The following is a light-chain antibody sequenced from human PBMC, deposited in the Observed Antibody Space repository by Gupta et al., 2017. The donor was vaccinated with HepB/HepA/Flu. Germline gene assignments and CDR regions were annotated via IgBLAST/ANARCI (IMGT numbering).Light chain of an antibody. J-gene: IGKJ1*01. CDR2: AAS. CDR1: QSISSY. Sequence: IQMTQSPSSLSASVGDRVTITCRASQSISSYLNWYQQKPGKAPKLLIYAASSLQSGVPSRFSGSGSGTDFTLTISSLQPEDFATYYCQQSYSTPRTFGQWTKVEIK. CDR3: QQSYSTPRT. V-gene: IGKV1-39*01.